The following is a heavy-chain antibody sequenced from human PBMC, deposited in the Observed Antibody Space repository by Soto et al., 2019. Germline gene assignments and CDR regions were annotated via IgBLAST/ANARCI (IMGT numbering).Heavy chain of an antibody. CDR2: IYYSGST. Sequence: SETLSLTCTVSGGSISSSSYYWGWIRQPPGKGLEWIGSIYYSGSTYYNPSLKSRVTISVDTSKNQFSLKLSSVTAADTAVYYCARHVEDAFWSGYYNDYWGQGTLVTVSS. V-gene: IGHV4-39*01. CDR1: GGSISSSSYY. D-gene: IGHD3-3*01. J-gene: IGHJ4*02. CDR3: ARHVEDAFWSGYYNDY.